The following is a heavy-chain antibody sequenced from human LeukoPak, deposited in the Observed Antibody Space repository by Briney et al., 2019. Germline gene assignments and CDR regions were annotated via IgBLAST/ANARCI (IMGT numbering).Heavy chain of an antibody. CDR2: IIPILGIA. CDR3: ARVLGIAAAGTTIFDY. Sequence: GASVKVSCTASGGTFSSYAISWVRQAPGQGLEWMGRIIPILGIANYAQKFQGRVTITADKSTSTAYMELSSLRSEDTAVYYCARVLGIAAAGTTIFDYWGQGTLVTVSS. CDR1: GGTFSSYA. V-gene: IGHV1-69*04. D-gene: IGHD6-13*01. J-gene: IGHJ4*02.